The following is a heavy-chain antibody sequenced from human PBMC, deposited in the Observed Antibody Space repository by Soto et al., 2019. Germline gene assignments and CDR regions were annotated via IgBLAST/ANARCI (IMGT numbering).Heavy chain of an antibody. J-gene: IGHJ4*02. V-gene: IGHV3-30*18. CDR1: GFTFSSYG. D-gene: IGHD2-15*01. CDR3: AKWQIARGTAADY. CDR2: ISYDGSNK. Sequence: GGSLRLSCAASGFTFSSYGMHWVRQAPGKGLEWVAVISYDGSNKYYADSVKGRFTISRDNSKNTLYLQMNSLRAEDTAVYYCAKWQIARGTAADYWGQGTLVTVSS.